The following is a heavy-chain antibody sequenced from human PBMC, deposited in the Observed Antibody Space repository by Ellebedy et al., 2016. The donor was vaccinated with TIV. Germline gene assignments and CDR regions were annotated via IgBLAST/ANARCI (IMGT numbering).Heavy chain of an antibody. J-gene: IGHJ5*02. Sequence: GESLKISCAASGFTFSNYAMNWVGQAPGKGLEWVSGISGSGGGTYFADSVKDRFTVSRDNSKNTLYLQMNSLSAEDTAVYYCAKDYFVSWSYGLNRWFDPWGQGTLVTVSS. CDR1: GFTFSNYA. D-gene: IGHD3-10*01. V-gene: IGHV3-23*01. CDR3: AKDYFVSWSYGLNRWFDP. CDR2: ISGSGGGT.